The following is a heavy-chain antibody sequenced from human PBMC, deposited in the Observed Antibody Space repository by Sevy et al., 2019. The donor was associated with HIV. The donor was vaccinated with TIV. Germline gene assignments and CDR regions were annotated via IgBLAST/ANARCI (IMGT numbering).Heavy chain of an antibody. V-gene: IGHV4-59*01. CDR3: ARVGYYYDSSGYYDYFDY. CDR1: GGSISSYY. D-gene: IGHD3-22*01. CDR2: IYYSGST. Sequence: SEILSLTCTVSGGSISSYYWSWIRQPPGKGLEWIGYIYYSGSTNYNPSLKSRVTISVDTSKNQFSLKLSSVTAADTAVYYCARVGYYYDSSGYYDYFDYWGQGTLVTVSS. J-gene: IGHJ4*02.